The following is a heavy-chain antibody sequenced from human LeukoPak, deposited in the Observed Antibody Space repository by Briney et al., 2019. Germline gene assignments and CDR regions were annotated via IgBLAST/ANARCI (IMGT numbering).Heavy chain of an antibody. D-gene: IGHD1-1*01. V-gene: IGHV4-39*01. CDR3: ARLDPGPWTTYGMDV. J-gene: IGHJ6*02. CDR2: IYYSGST. Sequence: SETLSLTCTVSGGSISSNNYYWGWIRQPPGKGLEWIGSIYYSGSTYYNPSLKSRVTISVDTSKNQFSLKLSSVTAADTAVYYCARLDPGPWTTYGMDVWGQGTTVTVSS. CDR1: GGSISSNNYY.